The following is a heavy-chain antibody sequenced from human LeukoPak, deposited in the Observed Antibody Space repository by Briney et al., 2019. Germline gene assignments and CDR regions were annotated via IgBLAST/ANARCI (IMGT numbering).Heavy chain of an antibody. CDR1: GFTFSNAW. CDR2: IRYDGSNK. V-gene: IGHV3-30*02. Sequence: PGGSLRLSCAASGFTFSNAWMSWVRQAPGKGLEWVAFIRYDGSNKYYADSVKGRFTISRDNSKNTLYLQMNSLRAEDTAVYYCAKNRPLRYFDWNFDYWGQGTLVTVSS. J-gene: IGHJ4*02. D-gene: IGHD3-9*01. CDR3: AKNRPLRYFDWNFDY.